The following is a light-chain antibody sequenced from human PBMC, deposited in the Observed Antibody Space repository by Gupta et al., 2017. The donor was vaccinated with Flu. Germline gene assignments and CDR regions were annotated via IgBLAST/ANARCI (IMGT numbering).Light chain of an antibody. CDR3: KQRSNWLT. V-gene: IGKV3-11*01. CDR2: DAS. J-gene: IGKJ4*01. CDR1: QSVSRY. Sequence: EIVLTQSPATLPLSPGERATLYCRASQSVSRYLAWYQQKPGKATRLLIYDASNRATGIPARFSGSGSGTEFTLTISSIEPEDFEVYYCKQRSNWLTFGGGTKVEIK.